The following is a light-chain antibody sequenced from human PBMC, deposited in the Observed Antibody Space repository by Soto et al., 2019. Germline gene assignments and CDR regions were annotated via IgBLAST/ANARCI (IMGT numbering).Light chain of an antibody. CDR1: QSVSSY. CDR3: QQRSNWPPLT. CDR2: DAS. J-gene: IGKJ4*01. V-gene: IGKV3-11*01. Sequence: EIVLTQSPATLSLSPGERATLSCRASQSVSSYLAWYQQQPGQARRLLIYDASNRATGIPARFSGSGSGTDFTLTISSLEPEDFAVYYCQQRSNWPPLTFGGGTKVEIK.